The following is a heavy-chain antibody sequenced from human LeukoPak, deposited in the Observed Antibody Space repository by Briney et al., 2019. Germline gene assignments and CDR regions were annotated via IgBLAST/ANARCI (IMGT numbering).Heavy chain of an antibody. J-gene: IGHJ4*02. V-gene: IGHV3-74*01. CDR2: INGDGSDT. CDR3: ARALGGYGHFDY. Sequence: PGGSLRLSCAASGFTFSNYWMHWVRQAPGKGLVCVSRINGDGSDTNYADSVRGRSTISRDNAKNTLSLQMNSLRAEDTAVYYCARALGGYGHFDYWGQGTLVTVSS. D-gene: IGHD5-12*01. CDR1: GFTFSNYW.